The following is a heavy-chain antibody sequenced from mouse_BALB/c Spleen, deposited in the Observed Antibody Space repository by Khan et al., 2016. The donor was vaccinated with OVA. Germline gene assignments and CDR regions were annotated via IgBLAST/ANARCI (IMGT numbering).Heavy chain of an antibody. CDR1: GFTFSTYG. J-gene: IGHJ2*01. V-gene: IGHV5-6*01. CDR2: ISRSSSYT. Sequence: EVELVESGGDLVKPGGSLKLSCAASGFTFSTYGMSWVRQTPDKRLEWVATISRSSSYTYYPDSVKGRFTISRDNAKNTLYLQMSSLKSEDTGMYYCARLLPSYFDYWGQGTTLTVSS. CDR3: ARLLPSYFDY. D-gene: IGHD1-1*01.